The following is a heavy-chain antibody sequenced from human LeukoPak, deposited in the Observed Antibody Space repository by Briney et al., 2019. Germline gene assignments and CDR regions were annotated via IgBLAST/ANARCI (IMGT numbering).Heavy chain of an antibody. D-gene: IGHD2-2*01. Sequence: GASVKVSCKASGYTFTSYGISWVRQAPGQGLEWMGWISAYNGNTNYARKLQGRVTMTTDTSTSTAYMELRSLRSDDTAVYYCARGQYCSSTSCYLLNAEYFQHWGQGTLVTVSS. CDR3: ARGQYCSSTSCYLLNAEYFQH. CDR1: GYTFTSYG. V-gene: IGHV1-18*01. CDR2: ISAYNGNT. J-gene: IGHJ1*01.